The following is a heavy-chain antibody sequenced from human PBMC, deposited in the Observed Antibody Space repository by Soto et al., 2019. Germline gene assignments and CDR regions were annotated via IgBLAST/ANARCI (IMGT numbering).Heavy chain of an antibody. CDR1: GFSFRSYY. V-gene: IGHV3-21*06. Sequence: PRLSCAASGFSFRSYYLNWVRQAPGRGLEWVSSISPSSSFLSYADSVKGRFTISRDNAKSSVHLQMNSLRAEDTAVYFCARVGTDYGSGSPYYSDYWGQGTLVTVSS. D-gene: IGHD3-10*01. CDR2: ISPSSSFL. CDR3: ARVGTDYGSGSPYYSDY. J-gene: IGHJ4*02.